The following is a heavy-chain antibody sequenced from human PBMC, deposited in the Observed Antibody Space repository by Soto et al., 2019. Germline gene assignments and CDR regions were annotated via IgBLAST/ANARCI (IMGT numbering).Heavy chain of an antibody. D-gene: IGHD2-8*01. CDR1: GGSISSGGYY. Sequence: SETLSLTCTVSGGSISSGGYYWSWIRQHPGKGLEWIGYIYYSGSTYYNPSLKSRVTISVDTSKNQFSLKLSSVTAADTAVYYCASICTNGVCYKGEFDYWGQGTLVTVSA. V-gene: IGHV4-31*03. CDR2: IYYSGST. J-gene: IGHJ4*02. CDR3: ASICTNGVCYKGEFDY.